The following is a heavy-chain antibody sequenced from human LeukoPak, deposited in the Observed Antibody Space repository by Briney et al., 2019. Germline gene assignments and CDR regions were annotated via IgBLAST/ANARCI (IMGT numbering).Heavy chain of an antibody. CDR2: IKEDGSVK. CDR1: GFTFSRYW. V-gene: IGHV3-7*04. CDR3: ARRPDYGGTPTFDY. J-gene: IGHJ4*02. Sequence: GGSLRLSCAASGFTFSRYWMSWVRQAPGKGLEWVANIKEDGSVKYYVESVKGRFTISRDNAKNSLYLQMNSLRAEDTAVYYCARRPDYGGTPTFDYWGQGTLVTVSS. D-gene: IGHD4-23*01.